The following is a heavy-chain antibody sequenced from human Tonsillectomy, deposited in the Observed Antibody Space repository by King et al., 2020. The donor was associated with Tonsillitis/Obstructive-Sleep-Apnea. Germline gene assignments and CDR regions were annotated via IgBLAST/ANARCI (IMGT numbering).Heavy chain of an antibody. CDR2: IYWDDDK. V-gene: IGHV2-5*02. J-gene: IGHJ6*03. Sequence: TLKESGPTLVKPTQTLTLTCTFSGFSLSASGVGVGWIRQPPGKALEWLALIYWDDDKHYRPSLNSRLTITKDTTKNQVVLTMTNMDPVETATYYCEHVGSTHAGGYFYYYYMDVWGKGTTVTVSS. D-gene: IGHD3-10*01. CDR3: EHVGSTHAGGYFYYYYMDV. CDR1: GFSLSASGVG.